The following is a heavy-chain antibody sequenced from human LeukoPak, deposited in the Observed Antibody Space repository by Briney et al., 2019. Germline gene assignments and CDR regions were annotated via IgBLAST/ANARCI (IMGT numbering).Heavy chain of an antibody. V-gene: IGHV1-2*02. CDR1: GYTFTGYY. Sequence: ASVKVSCKASGYTFTGYYMHLVRQAPGQGLEWMGWINPNSGGTNYAQKFQGRVTMTRDTSISTAYMELSRLRSDDTAVYYCARDSRYYYDSSGYYDYWGQGTLVTVSS. D-gene: IGHD3-22*01. J-gene: IGHJ4*02. CDR3: ARDSRYYYDSSGYYDY. CDR2: INPNSGGT.